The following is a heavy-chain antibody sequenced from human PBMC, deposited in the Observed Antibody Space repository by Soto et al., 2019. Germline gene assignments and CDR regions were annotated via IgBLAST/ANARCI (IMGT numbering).Heavy chain of an antibody. Sequence: EVQLVESGGGLVQPGGSLGLSCAASGFTFSSYGMSWVRQAPGKGLEWASYISSSGSTIYYADSVKGRFTISRDSAKNSLYLQMNSLRAEDTAVYYCAREGTSGGIDYWGQGTLVTVSS. CDR3: AREGTSGGIDY. D-gene: IGHD2-2*01. CDR2: ISSSGSTI. V-gene: IGHV3-48*03. J-gene: IGHJ4*02. CDR1: GFTFSSYG.